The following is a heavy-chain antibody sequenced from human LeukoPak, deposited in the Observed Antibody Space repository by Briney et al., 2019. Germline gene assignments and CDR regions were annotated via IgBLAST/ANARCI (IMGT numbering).Heavy chain of an antibody. CDR1: GFTFSTYS. CDR3: ARVRCSGGGCFYNFDY. J-gene: IGHJ4*02. CDR2: LSSSSTYV. Sequence: KTGGSLRLSCAASGFTFSTYSMNWVRQAPGKGLEWVSSLSSSSTYVYYADSVKGRFTISRDNAKNSLYLQMSSLRAEDTAVYYCARVRCSGGGCFYNFDYWGQGSLVTVSS. D-gene: IGHD2-15*01. V-gene: IGHV3-21*01.